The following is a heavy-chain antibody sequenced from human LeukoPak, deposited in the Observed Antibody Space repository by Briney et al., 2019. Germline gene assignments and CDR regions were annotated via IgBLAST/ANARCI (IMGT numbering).Heavy chain of an antibody. CDR2: ITNSGGNT. CDR1: GFTFTSYA. CDR3: AKGGQTDRFDY. Sequence: PGGSLRLSCAASGFTFTSYAMSWVRQAPGQGLEWVSGITNSGGNTYYADSVKGRFTISRDNSKSTLYLQMNSLRAEDTAVFYCAKGGQTDRFDYWGQGALVTVSS. D-gene: IGHD5-12*01. J-gene: IGHJ4*02. V-gene: IGHV3-23*01.